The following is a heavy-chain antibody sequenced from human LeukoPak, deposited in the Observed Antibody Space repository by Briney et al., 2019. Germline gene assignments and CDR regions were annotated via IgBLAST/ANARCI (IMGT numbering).Heavy chain of an antibody. D-gene: IGHD2-15*01. CDR2: INPSGGST. V-gene: IGHV1-46*01. J-gene: IGHJ1*01. CDR3: ASPNCSGGSCYGPNAEYFQH. Sequence: ASVKVSCKASGYFFSGYHVHWVRQAPGQGLDWMGIINPSGGSTSYAQKFQGRVTMTRDTSTSTVYMELSSLRSEDTAVYYCASPNCSGGSCYGPNAEYFQHWGQGTLVTVSS. CDR1: GYFFSGYH.